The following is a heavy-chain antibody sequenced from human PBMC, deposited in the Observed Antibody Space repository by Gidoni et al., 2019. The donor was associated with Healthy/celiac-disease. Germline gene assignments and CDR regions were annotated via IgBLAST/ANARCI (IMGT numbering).Heavy chain of an antibody. Sequence: VQLVQSGAAVKKPGASVKVSCKAPGYTFTSYYMHWVRQAPGQGLAWMGIINPSGGSTSYAQKFQGRVTMTRDTSTSTVYMELSSLRSEDTAVYYCARDLPIGAFDIWGQGTMVTVSS. D-gene: IGHD1-26*01. V-gene: IGHV1-46*01. CDR3: ARDLPIGAFDI. CDR1: GYTFTSYY. CDR2: INPSGGST. J-gene: IGHJ3*02.